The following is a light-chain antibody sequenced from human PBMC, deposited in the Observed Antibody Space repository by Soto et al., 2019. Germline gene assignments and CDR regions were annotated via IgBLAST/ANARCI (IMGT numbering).Light chain of an antibody. CDR1: SSDVGGYNY. CDR2: EVS. Sequence: QSVLTQPASVSGSPGQSITISCTGTSSDVGGYNYVSWYQQHPGKAPKLMIYEVSNRPSGVSNRFSGSKSGNTASLTISRLQAEDEADYYCSSYTSSSLVFGGGTKVTVL. V-gene: IGLV2-14*01. CDR3: SSYTSSSLV. J-gene: IGLJ2*01.